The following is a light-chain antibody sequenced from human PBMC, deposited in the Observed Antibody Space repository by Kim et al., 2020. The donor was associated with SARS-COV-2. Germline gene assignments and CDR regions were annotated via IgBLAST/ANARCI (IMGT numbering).Light chain of an antibody. J-gene: IGKJ5*01. CDR2: GAS. Sequence: EIVLTQSPGTLSLSPGERATLSCRASQSVSSSYLAWYQQKPGQAPRLLIYGASNRATGIPDRFSGSGSGTDFTLTISRLEPEDFAMYYCQQYGRSPPVTFGQGTRLEIK. CDR3: QQYGRSPPVT. CDR1: QSVSSSY. V-gene: IGKV3-20*01.